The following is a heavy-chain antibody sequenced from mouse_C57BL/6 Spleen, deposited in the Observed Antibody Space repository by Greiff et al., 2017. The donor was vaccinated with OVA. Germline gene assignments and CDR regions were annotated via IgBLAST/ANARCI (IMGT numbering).Heavy chain of an antibody. J-gene: IGHJ3*01. CDR1: GYSITSGYY. CDR3: TSEDDYYCFDY. Sequence: EVHLVESGPGLVKPSQSLSLSCSVTGYSITSGYYWNWIRQCTGNKLEWMGYISYDGSNNYNPSFKNRSSITRDTSKNQLFLKLNSVTTEDAATYYCTSEDDYYCFDYWGQGTLITVSA. D-gene: IGHD2-3*01. V-gene: IGHV3-6*01. CDR2: ISYDGSN.